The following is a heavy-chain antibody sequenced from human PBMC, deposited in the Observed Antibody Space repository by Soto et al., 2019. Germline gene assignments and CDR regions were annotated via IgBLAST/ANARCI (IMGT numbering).Heavy chain of an antibody. CDR1: LFTFSNYW. V-gene: IGHV3-7*01. Sequence: GALRLSCAASLFTFSNYWMSWVRQAPGKGLEWVANIKEDGSERYYVDSVKGRFTISRDNAKNSLYLQMTSLRPEDTAVYYCTRGHPSIYNYWGQGTLVTVSS. J-gene: IGHJ4*02. D-gene: IGHD4-4*01. CDR3: TRGHPSIYNY. CDR2: IKEDGSER.